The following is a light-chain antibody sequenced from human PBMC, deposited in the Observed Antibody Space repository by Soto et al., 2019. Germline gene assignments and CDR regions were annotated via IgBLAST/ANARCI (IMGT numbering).Light chain of an antibody. CDR3: QQYGSSPPIT. Sequence: EIVLTQSPGTLSLSPGERATLSCRASQSVSSAYLAWYQQKPGQAPRLLIYGASTRATDIPARFSGSGSGTDFTLTINRLEPEDFAVYYCQQYGSSPPITFGQGTRLEIK. CDR2: GAS. J-gene: IGKJ5*01. CDR1: QSVSSAY. V-gene: IGKV3-20*01.